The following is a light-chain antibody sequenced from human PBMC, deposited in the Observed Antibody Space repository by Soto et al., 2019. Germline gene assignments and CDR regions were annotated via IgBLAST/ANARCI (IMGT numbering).Light chain of an antibody. CDR2: GGS. Sequence: DIVLTQSPGTLSLSPGERATLSCRASQSVSSNHLAWYQQKPGQAPRLLIYGGSSRATGIPVRFSGSGSGTDFTLTISRLEPEDFAVYYCHQYGTSPQTFGQGTKVDI. V-gene: IGKV3-20*01. CDR3: HQYGTSPQT. CDR1: QSVSSNH. J-gene: IGKJ1*01.